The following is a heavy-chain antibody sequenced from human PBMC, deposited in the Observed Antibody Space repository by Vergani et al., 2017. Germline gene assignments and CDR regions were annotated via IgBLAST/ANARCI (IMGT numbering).Heavy chain of an antibody. J-gene: IGHJ4*02. Sequence: EVQMVESGGGLVKPGGSLRLSCVASGFTFSHYSMNWVRQAPGKGLEWVSSISSSSSYIYYADSVKGRFTISRDNAKNSLYLQMNSLRAEDTAVYYCAKEMATTPYYFDYWGQGTLVTVSS. D-gene: IGHD5-24*01. CDR3: AKEMATTPYYFDY. V-gene: IGHV3-21*01. CDR2: ISSSSSYI. CDR1: GFTFSHYS.